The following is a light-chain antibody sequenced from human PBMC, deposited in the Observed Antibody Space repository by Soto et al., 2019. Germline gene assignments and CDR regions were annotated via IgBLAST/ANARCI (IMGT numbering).Light chain of an antibody. CDR1: SSNIGNNY. CDR2: DNN. J-gene: IGLJ2*01. V-gene: IGLV1-51*01. Sequence: QSVLTQPPSVSAAPGQKVTISCSGSSSNIGNNYVSWYQQLPGTAPKLLIYDNNKRPSGIPDRFSGSKSGTSASLAITGLQAEDEADYYCQSYDSSLSGVVFGGGTKVTVL. CDR3: QSYDSSLSGVV.